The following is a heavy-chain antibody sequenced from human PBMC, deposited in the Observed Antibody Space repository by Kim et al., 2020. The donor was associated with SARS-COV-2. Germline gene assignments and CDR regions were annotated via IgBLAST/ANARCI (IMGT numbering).Heavy chain of an antibody. V-gene: IGHV3-7*03. CDR2: IKEDGSQK. Sequence: GGSLRLSCAASGFTFSSHWMSWVRQAPGKGLEWVANIKEDGSQKHYVDSVKGRFTISRDNAKNSLYLQMNSLRVEDTAVYYCAREEGYCSGGSCWFYFGL. CDR1: GFTFSSHW. CDR3: AREEGYCSGGSCWFYFGL. J-gene: IGHJ2*01. D-gene: IGHD2-15*01.